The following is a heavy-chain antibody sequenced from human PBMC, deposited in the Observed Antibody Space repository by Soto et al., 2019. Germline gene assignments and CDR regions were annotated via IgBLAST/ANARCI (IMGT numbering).Heavy chain of an antibody. J-gene: IGHJ4*02. CDR2: IIPIFGTA. D-gene: IGHD6-19*01. CDR3: ARERDPYSSGWSMFDY. V-gene: IGHV1-69*13. Sequence: SVKGSCKASGGTLSSYSISWVRQAPGQGLEWMGGIIPIFGTANYAQKFQGRVTITADESTSTAYMELSSLRSEDTAVYYCARERDPYSSGWSMFDYWGQGTLVTVSS. CDR1: GGTLSSYS.